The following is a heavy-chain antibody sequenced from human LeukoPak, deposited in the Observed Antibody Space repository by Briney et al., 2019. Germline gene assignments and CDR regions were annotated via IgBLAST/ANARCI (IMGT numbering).Heavy chain of an antibody. D-gene: IGHD7-27*01. CDR1: GGSLSSYY. V-gene: IGHV4-59*01. CDR2: VYYSGST. CDR3: ARVELTGVAGGFDY. J-gene: IGHJ4*02. Sequence: SETLSLTCTVSGGSLSSYYWSWIRQPPRQELEWIGYVYYSGSTNYNPSLKSRVTISLDTSKNQFSLKLTSVTAADTAVYYCARVELTGVAGGFDYWGQGTLVTVSS.